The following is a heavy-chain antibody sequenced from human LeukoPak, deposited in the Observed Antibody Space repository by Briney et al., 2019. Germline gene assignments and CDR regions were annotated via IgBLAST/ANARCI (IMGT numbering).Heavy chain of an antibody. V-gene: IGHV3-21*01. CDR1: GFTFSSFN. J-gene: IGHJ6*03. Sequence: GGSLRLSCAASGFTFSSFNMNWVRQAPGKAMEWVSSITSSGTHIFYADSVRGRFTISRDNAKNSLYLQMDSLGPDDTAVYYCARDPYSGNYGSYYYYYMDVWGKGTTVTVSS. D-gene: IGHD1-26*01. CDR3: ARDPYSGNYGSYYYYYMDV. CDR2: ITSSGTHI.